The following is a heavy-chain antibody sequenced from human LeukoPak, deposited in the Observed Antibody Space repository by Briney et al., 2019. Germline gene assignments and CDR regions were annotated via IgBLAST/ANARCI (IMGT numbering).Heavy chain of an antibody. CDR2: ISYEGSTE. Sequence: PGGSLRLSCAASGVTLSPYGMHWVREAPGKGLEWVAVISYEGSTEQYADSVNGRFINSRDNPRNTLYPQVNILRTEDTAVYYCARADYYDSSGYYYGDYWGQGTLVTVSS. V-gene: IGHV3-30*03. J-gene: IGHJ4*02. CDR3: ARADYYDSSGYYYGDY. D-gene: IGHD3-22*01. CDR1: GVTLSPYG.